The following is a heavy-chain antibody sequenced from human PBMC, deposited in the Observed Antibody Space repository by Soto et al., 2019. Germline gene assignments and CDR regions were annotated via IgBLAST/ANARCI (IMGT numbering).Heavy chain of an antibody. Sequence: ASVKVSCNASGYTFTGYYMHWVRQAPGQGLEWMGWINPNSGGTNYAQKFQGRVTMTRDTSISTAYMELSRLRSDDTAVYYCARGDHLRYSSGWYFDYWGQGTLVTVSS. CDR3: ARGDHLRYSSGWYFDY. CDR2: INPNSGGT. CDR1: GYTFTGYY. D-gene: IGHD6-19*01. J-gene: IGHJ4*02. V-gene: IGHV1-2*02.